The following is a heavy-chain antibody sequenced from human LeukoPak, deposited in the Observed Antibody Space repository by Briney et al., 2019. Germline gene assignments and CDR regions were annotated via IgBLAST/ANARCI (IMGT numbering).Heavy chain of an antibody. Sequence: ASVKVSCKASGGTFSGYAISWVRQAPGQGLEWMGGIIPIFGTANYAQKFQGRVTITTDESTSTAYMELSSLRSEDTAVYYCARTAAGSNYYYYYYMDVWGKGTTVTVSS. D-gene: IGHD6-13*01. J-gene: IGHJ6*03. CDR2: IIPIFGTA. CDR1: GGTFSGYA. V-gene: IGHV1-69*05. CDR3: ARTAAGSNYYYYYYMDV.